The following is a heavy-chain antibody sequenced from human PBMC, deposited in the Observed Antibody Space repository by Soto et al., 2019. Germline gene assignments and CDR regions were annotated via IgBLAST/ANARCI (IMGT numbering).Heavy chain of an antibody. CDR2: ISAYNGNT. CDR3: AITTPSLGYCSGGSCLTGKLGYGMDV. J-gene: IGHJ6*02. CDR1: GYTFTSYG. V-gene: IGHV1-18*01. D-gene: IGHD2-15*01. Sequence: ASVKVSCKASGYTFTSYGISWVRQAPGQGLEWMGWISAYNGNTNYAQKLQGRVTMTTDTSTSTAYMELRSLRSDDTAVYYCAITTPSLGYCSGGSCLTGKLGYGMDVWGQGTTVTVSS.